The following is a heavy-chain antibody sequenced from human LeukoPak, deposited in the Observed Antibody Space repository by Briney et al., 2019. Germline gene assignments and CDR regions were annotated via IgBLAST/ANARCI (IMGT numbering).Heavy chain of an antibody. D-gene: IGHD5-24*01. CDR1: GYSFTRYG. CDR2: ISGYNGNT. Sequence: ASVRVSCKASGYSFTRYGMTWVRQAPGQGLEWMGWISGYNGNTNYAQKFQGRVTMTKDTSTSRVYMELRSLRPDDTAVYYCARVDSSRDVYNFCFDYWGQGTLITVSS. J-gene: IGHJ4*02. V-gene: IGHV1-18*01. CDR3: ARVDSSRDVYNFCFDY.